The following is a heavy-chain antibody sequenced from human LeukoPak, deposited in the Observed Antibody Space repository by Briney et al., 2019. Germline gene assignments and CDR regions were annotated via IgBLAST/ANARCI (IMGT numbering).Heavy chain of an antibody. D-gene: IGHD3-10*01. CDR1: GGSISSYY. CDR3: ARVLHYYGSGSYGMDV. CDR2: IYYSGST. Sequence: SETLSLTCTVSGGSISSYYWSWIRQPPGKGLEWIGYIYYSGSTNYNPYLKSRVTISVDTSKNQFSLKLSSVTAADTAVYYCARVLHYYGSGSYGMDVWGQGTTVTVSS. J-gene: IGHJ6*02. V-gene: IGHV4-59*08.